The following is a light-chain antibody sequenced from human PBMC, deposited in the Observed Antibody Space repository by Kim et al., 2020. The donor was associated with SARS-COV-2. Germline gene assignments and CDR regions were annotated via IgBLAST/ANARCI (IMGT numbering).Light chain of an antibody. CDR1: ALGKEY. Sequence: VAPGQKARITCSGDALGKEYAYWYQQKSGQAPAVIIYKDTERASGIPERFSGSTSGTKVTLIISGAQAEDEADYYCQSVVSGVWMFGGGTQLTVL. J-gene: IGLJ3*02. V-gene: IGLV3-25*03. CDR2: KDT. CDR3: QSVVSGVWM.